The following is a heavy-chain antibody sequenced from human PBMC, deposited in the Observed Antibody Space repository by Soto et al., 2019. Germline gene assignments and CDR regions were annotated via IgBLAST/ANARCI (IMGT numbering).Heavy chain of an antibody. V-gene: IGHV1-18*01. J-gene: IGHJ4*02. CDR3: ARGRYGDY. CDR1: GYTFTSYG. D-gene: IGHD1-1*01. Sequence: QGHLVQSGAEVKKPGASVKVSCKGSGYTFTSYGITWVRQAPGQGLEWMGWISAHNGNTDYAQKLQGRVTVTRDISTSTAYMELTSLRSDDTAVYYCARGRYGDYWGQGALVTVSS. CDR2: ISAHNGNT.